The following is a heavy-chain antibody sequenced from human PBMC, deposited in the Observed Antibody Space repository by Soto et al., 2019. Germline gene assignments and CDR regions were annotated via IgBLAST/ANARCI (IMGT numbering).Heavy chain of an antibody. CDR3: AKLPWADYGGIFDP. J-gene: IGHJ5*02. CDR2: IIPIFGTA. V-gene: IGHV1-69*13. Sequence: SSVKVSCKASGGTFXSYAISWVRQAPGQGLEWMGGIIPIFGTANYAQKFQGRVTITADESTSTAYMELSSLRSEDTAVYYCAKLPWADYGGIFDPWGQGTLVTVSS. CDR1: GGTFXSYA. D-gene: IGHD4-17*01.